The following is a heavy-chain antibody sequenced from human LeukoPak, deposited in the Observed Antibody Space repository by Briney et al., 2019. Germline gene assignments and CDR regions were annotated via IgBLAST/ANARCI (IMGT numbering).Heavy chain of an antibody. CDR1: GFTFSNAW. CDR2: IKSKTDGGTT. J-gene: IGHJ4*02. D-gene: IGHD2-15*01. CDR3: TTDWYCSGGSCPTFDY. Sequence: GGSLRLSCAASGFTFSNAWLSWVRQAPGKGLEWVGRIKSKTDGGTTDYAAPVKGRFTISRDDSKNTLYLRMNSLKTEDTAVYYCTTDWYCSGGSCPTFDYWGQGTLVTVSS. V-gene: IGHV3-15*01.